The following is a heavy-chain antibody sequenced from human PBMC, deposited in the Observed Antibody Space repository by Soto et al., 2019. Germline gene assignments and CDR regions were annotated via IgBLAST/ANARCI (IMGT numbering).Heavy chain of an antibody. V-gene: IGHV1-18*01. CDR1: GSTFTSYG. CDR2: ISAYNGNT. CDR3: ARDPYLGDHQY. D-gene: IGHD3-16*01. J-gene: IGHJ4*02. Sequence: ASVKVSCQASGSTFTSYGISWVRQAPGQGLEWMGWISAYNGNTNYAQKFQGKVTMTTDTSTNTAYLELRSLRSDDTAVYYCARDPYLGDHQYWGQGTLVTVSS.